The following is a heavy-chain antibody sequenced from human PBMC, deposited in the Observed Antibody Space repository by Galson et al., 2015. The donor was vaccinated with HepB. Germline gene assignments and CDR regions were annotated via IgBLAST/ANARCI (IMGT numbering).Heavy chain of an antibody. J-gene: IGHJ4*02. V-gene: IGHV3-30*04. CDR2: ISYDGSDK. CDR3: AGYSAPEIAMADFFDY. CDR1: GFTFSTYA. Sequence: SLRLSCAASGFTFSTYAIHWVRQAPGKGLEWVAVISYDGSDKNYADSVKGRFTISRDNSKNTLYLQMNIVRPDDTAVYYCAGYSAPEIAMADFFDYWGQGTLVTVSS. D-gene: IGHD6-19*01.